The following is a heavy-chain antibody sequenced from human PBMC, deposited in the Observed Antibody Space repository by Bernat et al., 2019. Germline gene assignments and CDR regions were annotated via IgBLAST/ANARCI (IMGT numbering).Heavy chain of an antibody. Sequence: QVHLVESGGGVVQPGGFLRLSCAASGFTFSGYGKHWVRQAPGKGLEWVAFIGYDGTSKYYADSVKGRFTISRDNSKNTLYLQMNSLRAEDTAVYYCTTDSEVCFDSWRHGPLVTVSS. CDR1: GFTFSGYG. D-gene: IGHD6-19*01. V-gene: IGHV3-30*02. J-gene: IGHJ5*01. CDR3: TTDSEVCFDS. CDR2: IGYDGTSK.